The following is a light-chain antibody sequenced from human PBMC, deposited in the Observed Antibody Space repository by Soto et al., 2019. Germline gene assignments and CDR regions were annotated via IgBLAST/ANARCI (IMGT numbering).Light chain of an antibody. V-gene: IGKV1-39*01. J-gene: IGKJ4*01. Sequence: DMQITQSPSSLSASIGDRVTITCRASQTINNYLNWYQQKPGKAPTLLIYAASRLQSGVPSRFSGGESGTDFTLTSSSLQPEDFATYYCQQNDRTSTFGGGTKVDIK. CDR1: QTINNY. CDR2: AAS. CDR3: QQNDRTST.